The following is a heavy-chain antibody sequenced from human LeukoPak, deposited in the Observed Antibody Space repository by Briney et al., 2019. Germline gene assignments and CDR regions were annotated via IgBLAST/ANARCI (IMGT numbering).Heavy chain of an antibody. CDR2: MNPNSGNT. V-gene: IGHV1-8*01. Sequence: ASAKVSCKASGYTFTSYDINWVRQATGQGLEWMGWMNPNSGNTGYAQKFQGRVTMTRNTSISTAYMELSSLRSEDTAVYYCARGGSSFYSSGWYALEYGMDVWGQGTTVTVSS. J-gene: IGHJ6*02. CDR1: GYTFTSYD. D-gene: IGHD6-19*01. CDR3: ARGGSSFYSSGWYALEYGMDV.